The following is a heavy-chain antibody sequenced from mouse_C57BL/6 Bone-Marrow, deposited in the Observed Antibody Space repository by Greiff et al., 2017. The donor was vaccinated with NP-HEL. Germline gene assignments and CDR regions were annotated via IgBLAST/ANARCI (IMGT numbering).Heavy chain of an antibody. CDR3: ARAPITTVVADWYFDV. CDR2: INPSNGGT. Sequence: QVQLKQPGTELVKPGASVKLSCKASGYTFTSYWMHWVKQRPGQGLEWIGNINPSNGGTNYNEKFKSKATLTVDKSSSTAYMQLSSLTSEDSAVYYCARAPITTVVADWYFDVWGTGTTVTVSS. J-gene: IGHJ1*03. V-gene: IGHV1-53*01. D-gene: IGHD1-1*01. CDR1: GYTFTSYW.